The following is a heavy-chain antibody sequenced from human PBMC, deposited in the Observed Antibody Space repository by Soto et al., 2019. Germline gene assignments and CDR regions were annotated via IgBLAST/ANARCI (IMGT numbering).Heavy chain of an antibody. CDR3: ERDNVRLQLGGNYYYILDV. CDR1: GGTFSSSA. D-gene: IGHD4-4*01. CDR2: IIPLFRTP. J-gene: IGHJ6*02. V-gene: IGHV1-69*12. Sequence: QVQLVQSGAEMKEPGSSVKVSCKTSGGTFSSSAISWLRQAPGQGLEWMGGIIPLFRTPDYAQKFQGRVTIAADESTSTAYMELSSMRSEDTAVYYCERDNVRLQLGGNYYYILDVWGQGTTITVSS.